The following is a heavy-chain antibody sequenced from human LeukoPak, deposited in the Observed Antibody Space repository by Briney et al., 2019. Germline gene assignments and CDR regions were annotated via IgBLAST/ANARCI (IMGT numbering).Heavy chain of an antibody. CDR2: TSAYNGNT. CDR3: ARASRVRPTLTAFDI. V-gene: IGHV1-18*01. Sequence: ASVKVSCKASGYTFTSYGFSWVRQAPGQGLEWMGWTSAYNGNTNYAQKLQGRVTMTTDTSTSTAYMELRSLRSDDTAMYYCARASRVRPTLTAFDIWGQGTVVTVSS. CDR1: GYTFTSYG. J-gene: IGHJ3*02. D-gene: IGHD1-26*01.